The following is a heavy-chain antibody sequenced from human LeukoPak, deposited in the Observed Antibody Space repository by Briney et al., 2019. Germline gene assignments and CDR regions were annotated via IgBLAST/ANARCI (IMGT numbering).Heavy chain of an antibody. Sequence: PSQTLSLTCTVSGGSISSGSYYWSWIRQPAGKGLEWIGYIYYSGSTNYNPSLKSRVTISADTSKNQFSLKLNSLTTADTAVYYCTRGAGWLIDYWGQGILVTVSS. CDR3: TRGAGWLIDY. V-gene: IGHV4-61*10. CDR1: GGSISSGSYY. J-gene: IGHJ4*02. CDR2: IYYSGST. D-gene: IGHD3-16*01.